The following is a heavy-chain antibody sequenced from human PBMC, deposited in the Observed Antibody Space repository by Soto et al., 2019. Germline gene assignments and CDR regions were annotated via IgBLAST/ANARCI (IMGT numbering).Heavy chain of an antibody. J-gene: IGHJ4*02. D-gene: IGHD1-1*01. CDR1: GYSFTDYD. CDR3: AVTTGS. CDR2: VSPDHGNA. V-gene: IGHV1-8*01. Sequence: QVQVVQSRAEVKKPGSSVKVSCKTSGYSFTDYDINWVRQAPGQGLEWMGGVSPDHGNAGYAQHFQGRLTLTTNTSITTAHMELTSLTSEDTAVYYCAVTTGSWGKGTMVTVSS.